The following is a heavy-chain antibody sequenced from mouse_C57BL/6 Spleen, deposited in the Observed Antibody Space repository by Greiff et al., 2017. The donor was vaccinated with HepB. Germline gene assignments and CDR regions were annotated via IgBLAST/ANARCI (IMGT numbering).Heavy chain of an antibody. CDR3: VSDYYGPYYFDY. CDR1: GYTFTSYW. J-gene: IGHJ2*01. D-gene: IGHD1-1*01. V-gene: IGHV1-64*01. Sequence: QVQLQQPGAELVKPGASVKLSCKASGYTFTSYWMHWVKQRPGQGLVWIGMIHPNSGSTNYNEKFKSKATLTVDKSSSTAYMQLSSLTSEDSAVYYCVSDYYGPYYFDYWGQGTTLTVSS. CDR2: IHPNSGST.